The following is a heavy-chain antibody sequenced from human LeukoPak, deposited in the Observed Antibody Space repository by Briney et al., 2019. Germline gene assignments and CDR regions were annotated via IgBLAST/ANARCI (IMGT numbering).Heavy chain of an antibody. J-gene: IGHJ4*02. D-gene: IGHD5-12*01. CDR1: GFTVSSNY. CDR3: ARDKDQYSGYDSGLFDY. Sequence: PGGSLRLSCAASGFTVSSNYMSWVRQAPGKGLEWVSVIYSGGSTYYADSVKGRFTISRDNAKNSLYLQMNGLRAEDTALYYCARDKDQYSGYDSGLFDYWGQGTLVTVSS. CDR2: IYSGGST. V-gene: IGHV3-66*01.